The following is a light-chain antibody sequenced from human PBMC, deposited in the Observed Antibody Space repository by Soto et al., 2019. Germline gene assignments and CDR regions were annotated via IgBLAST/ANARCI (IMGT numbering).Light chain of an antibody. V-gene: IGKV3-11*01. CDR2: QTS. J-gene: IGKJ1*01. CDR3: HQRQSWPRT. CDR1: QCINTR. Sequence: EIVLTQSPATLSSFPGDRVTLSCRASQCINTRFAWYQHRPGQAPSLLIYQTSLRAAGIPARFSASGSGTDFTLTISDVQPEDFALYYCHQRQSWPRTFGQGTKVDI.